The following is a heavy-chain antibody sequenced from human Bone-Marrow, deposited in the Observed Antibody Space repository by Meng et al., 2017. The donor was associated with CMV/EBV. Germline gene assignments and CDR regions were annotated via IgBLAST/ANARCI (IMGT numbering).Heavy chain of an antibody. CDR3: ASGTVTTSGPHFYYYSVDV. Sequence: SVKVSCKASGDIFTRYAFSWVRQAPGQGLEWMGGFIPALGIANYAQKFQGRVTITADTPTTTAYMELSNLKSEDTAFYYCASGTVTTSGPHFYYYSVDVWAQGTTVTVSS. CDR1: GDIFTRYA. V-gene: IGHV1-69*10. CDR2: FIPALGIA. D-gene: IGHD1-1*01. J-gene: IGHJ6*02.